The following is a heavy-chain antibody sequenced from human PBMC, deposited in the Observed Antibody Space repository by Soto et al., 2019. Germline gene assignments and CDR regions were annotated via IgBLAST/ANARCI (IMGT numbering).Heavy chain of an antibody. J-gene: IGHJ5*01. CDR2: IYYSGST. D-gene: IGHD2-21*01. Sequence: PSETLSLTCTVSGGSISSSSYYWGWIRQPPGKGLEWIGSIYYSGSTYYNPSLKSRVTISVDTSKNQFSLKLSSVTAADTAVYYCAAPSTVIPPYWFDYWGQGTLVTVSS. V-gene: IGHV4-39*01. CDR1: GGSISSSSYY. CDR3: AAPSTVIPPYWFDY.